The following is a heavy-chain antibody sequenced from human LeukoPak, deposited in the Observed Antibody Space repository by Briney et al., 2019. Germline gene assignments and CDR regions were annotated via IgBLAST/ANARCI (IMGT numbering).Heavy chain of an antibody. CDR1: GFIFSSYW. Sequence: GGTLRLSCAAWGFIFSSYWMHWARQAPGKGLVGVSRINNYGWSTSYADSVKGRFTISRDNAKNTLYLQMNSLRAEDTAVYYCASSNFSSSWYSGWKSGYYGMDVWGQGTTVSVSS. CDR3: ASSNFSSSWYSGWKSGYYGMDV. D-gene: IGHD6-13*01. CDR2: INNYGWST. J-gene: IGHJ6*02. V-gene: IGHV3-74*01.